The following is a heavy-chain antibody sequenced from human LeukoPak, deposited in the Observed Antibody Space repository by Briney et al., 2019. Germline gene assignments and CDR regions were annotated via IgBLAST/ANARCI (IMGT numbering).Heavy chain of an antibody. J-gene: IGHJ5*02. CDR3: ARGAVAAKRMAYWLDP. CDR1: GYTFTSYY. V-gene: IGHV1-2*02. Sequence: ASVKVSCKASGYTFTSYYMHWVRQAPGQGLEWMGWINPNSGDTKYPQKVQGRVTMTRDTSISTAYMEVSRLRSDDTAVYYCARGAVAAKRMAYWLDPWGQGTLVTVSS. D-gene: IGHD6-19*01. CDR2: INPNSGDT.